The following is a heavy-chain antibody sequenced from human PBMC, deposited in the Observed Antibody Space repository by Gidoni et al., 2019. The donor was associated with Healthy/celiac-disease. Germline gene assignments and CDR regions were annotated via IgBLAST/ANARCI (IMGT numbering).Heavy chain of an antibody. V-gene: IGHV3-73*02. CDR3: TRTTRPGDWFDP. J-gene: IGHJ5*02. Sequence: EVQLVESGGGLVKPGGSLKLSCAASGSTFSGSAMHWVRQASGKGLEWVGRIRSKANSYATAYAASVKGSFTISRDDSKNTAYLQMNSLKTEDTAVYYCTRTTRPGDWFDPWGQGTLVTVSS. CDR2: IRSKANSYAT. D-gene: IGHD1-1*01. CDR1: GSTFSGSA.